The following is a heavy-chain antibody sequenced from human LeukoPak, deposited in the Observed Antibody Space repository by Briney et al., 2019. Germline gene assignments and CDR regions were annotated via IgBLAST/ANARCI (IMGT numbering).Heavy chain of an antibody. CDR2: IYYSGST. V-gene: IGHV4-59*12. Sequence: SETLSLTCTVSGGSIGGYYWSWIRQPPGKGLEWIGYIYYSGSTNYNPSLKSRVSISVDTSKNQFSLKLSSVPAADTAVYYCARATYGDYCFDYWGQGTLVTVSS. D-gene: IGHD4-17*01. CDR1: GGSIGGYY. J-gene: IGHJ4*02. CDR3: ARATYGDYCFDY.